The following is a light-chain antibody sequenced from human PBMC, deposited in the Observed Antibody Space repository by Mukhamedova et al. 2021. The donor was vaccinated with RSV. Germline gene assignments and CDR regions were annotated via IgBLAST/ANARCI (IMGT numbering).Light chain of an antibody. CDR1: QSISSW. CDR2: KAS. Sequence: RASQSISSWLAWYQQKPGKAPKLLIYKASSLESGVPSRFSGSGSGTEFTLTISSLQPDDFATYYCQQYNFYSWTFGQGTKVEIK. V-gene: IGKV1-5*03. J-gene: IGKJ1*01. CDR3: QQYNFYSWT.